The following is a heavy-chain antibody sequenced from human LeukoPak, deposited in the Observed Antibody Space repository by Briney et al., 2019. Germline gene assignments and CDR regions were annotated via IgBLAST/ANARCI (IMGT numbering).Heavy chain of an antibody. CDR1: GGSISSNGYY. V-gene: IGHV4-39*07. CDR2: IYCTGST. CDR3: ASNQWPNWYFDL. J-gene: IGHJ2*01. Sequence: SETLSLTCTVSGGSISSNGYYWGWIRQPPGKGLEWIGSIYCTGSTFDNPSLKSRVTISVDKSRNQFSLKLTSVTAADTAVYYCASNQWPNWYFDLWGRGTLVTVSS. D-gene: IGHD6-19*01.